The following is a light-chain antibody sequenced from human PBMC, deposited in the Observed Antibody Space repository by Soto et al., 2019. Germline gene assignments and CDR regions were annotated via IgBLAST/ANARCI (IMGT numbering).Light chain of an antibody. J-gene: IGKJ1*01. CDR2: AAS. V-gene: IGKV1-39*01. Sequence: DILMTQSPSSLSASVGDRVTITCRASQTISIFLNWYQQKPGKAPELLIYAASPLQSGVPSRFSGIRSGTDFTLTISSLQPEDFATYYCHQTDSIPETFGQGTKVEIK. CDR1: QTISIF. CDR3: HQTDSIPET.